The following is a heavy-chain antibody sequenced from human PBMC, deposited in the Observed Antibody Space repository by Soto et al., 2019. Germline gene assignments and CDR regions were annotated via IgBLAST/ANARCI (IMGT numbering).Heavy chain of an antibody. CDR1: GYSFTDYV. CDR2: INAGNAKT. D-gene: IGHD6-19*01. Sequence: ASVKVSCKASGYSFTDYVIHWVRQGPGQRLEWMGWINAGNAKTKYSQKFQGRVTISRDTSASTAYMELSSLRSEDTAVYYCARDGAVAGNTNFDYWGQGTLVTLSS. J-gene: IGHJ4*02. CDR3: ARDGAVAGNTNFDY. V-gene: IGHV1-3*01.